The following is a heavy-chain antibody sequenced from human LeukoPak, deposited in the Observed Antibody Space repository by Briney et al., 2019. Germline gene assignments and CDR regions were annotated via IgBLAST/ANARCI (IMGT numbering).Heavy chain of an antibody. J-gene: IGHJ5*02. Sequence: VASVKVSFKTSGYSFTDYYMHWVRQAPGQGLEWMGWINPNSGGTSSAQKFQGRVTMTRDTSITTVYMEVSWLTSDDTAIYYCARADRLHGGPYLIGPWGQGTLVTVSS. D-gene: IGHD2-21*01. V-gene: IGHV1-2*02. CDR3: ARADRLHGGPYLIGP. CDR1: GYSFTDYY. CDR2: INPNSGGT.